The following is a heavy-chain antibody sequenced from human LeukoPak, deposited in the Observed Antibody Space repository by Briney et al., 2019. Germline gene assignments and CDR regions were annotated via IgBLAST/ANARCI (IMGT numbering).Heavy chain of an antibody. CDR1: GYTFTSYG. V-gene: IGHV1-18*01. J-gene: IGHJ6*03. Sequence: ASVKVSCKASGYTFTSYGISWVRQAPGQGLEWMGWISAYNGNTNYAQKLQGRVTMTTDTSTSTAYMELRSLRSDDTAVYYCASIEEDYYYMDVWGKGTTVTISS. D-gene: IGHD2-15*01. CDR3: ASIEEDYYYMDV. CDR2: ISAYNGNT.